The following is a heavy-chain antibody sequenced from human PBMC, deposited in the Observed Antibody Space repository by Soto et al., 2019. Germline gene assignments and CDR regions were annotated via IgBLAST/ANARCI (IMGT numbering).Heavy chain of an antibody. CDR3: ARGLGRTYFNSSGHYYLDY. V-gene: IGHV3-53*01. Sequence: GSLRLSCETSGFTFGDYYMSWIRQAPGRGLEWVSVISSGGAAYYADSVKGRFTISRDNSKNTLYLQMNSLRVEDTAVYYCARGLGRTYFNSSGHYYLDYWGQGTLVTVSS. J-gene: IGHJ4*02. CDR2: ISSGGAA. CDR1: GFTFGDYY. D-gene: IGHD3-22*01.